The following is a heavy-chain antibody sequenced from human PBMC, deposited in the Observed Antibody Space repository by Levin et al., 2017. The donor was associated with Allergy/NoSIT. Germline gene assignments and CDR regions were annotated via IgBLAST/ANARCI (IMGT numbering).Heavy chain of an antibody. Sequence: GESLKISCKGSGYSFTSSWIGWVRQMPGKGLEWMGIIYPGDSDTRYSPSFQGQVTISVDKSITTAYLQWSSLKASDTAMYYCARSLWIRLGELSFYDYWGQGTLVTVSS. CDR1: GYSFTSSW. J-gene: IGHJ4*02. V-gene: IGHV5-51*01. D-gene: IGHD3-16*02. CDR2: IYPGDSDT. CDR3: ARSLWIRLGELSFYDY.